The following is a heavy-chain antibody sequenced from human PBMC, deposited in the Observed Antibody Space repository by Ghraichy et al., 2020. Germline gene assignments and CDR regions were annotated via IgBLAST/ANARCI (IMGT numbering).Heavy chain of an antibody. CDR3: ARGSTVVRYYYYAGMDV. J-gene: IGHJ6*02. Sequence: GGSLRLSRVGSGFTFSSYSMNWVRQAPGKGLEWVSYITSSSRFISYADSVKGRFTVSRDNAQNSLYLQLKSLRDEDTAVYYCARGSTVVRYYYYAGMDVWGQGTTVTVSS. CDR1: GFTFSSYS. CDR2: ITSSSRFI. D-gene: IGHD4-23*01. V-gene: IGHV3-48*02.